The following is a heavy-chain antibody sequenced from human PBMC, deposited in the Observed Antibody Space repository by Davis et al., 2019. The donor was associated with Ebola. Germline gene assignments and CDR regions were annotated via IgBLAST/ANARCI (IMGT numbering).Heavy chain of an antibody. Sequence: GESLKISCATSGFTFSDYGMHWVRQAPGKGLEWVAFIRYDGNDIYYADSVKGRFTISRDSFRNTLDLQMNSLRAEDTAVYYCATGFGGIYANMDDWGKGTTVTVSS. CDR3: ATGFGGIYANMDD. J-gene: IGHJ6*03. CDR2: IRYDGNDI. CDR1: GFTFSDYG. V-gene: IGHV3-30*02. D-gene: IGHD3-16*01.